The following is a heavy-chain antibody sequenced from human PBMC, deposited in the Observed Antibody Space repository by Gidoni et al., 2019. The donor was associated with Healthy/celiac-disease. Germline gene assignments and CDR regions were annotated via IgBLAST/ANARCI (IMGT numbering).Heavy chain of an antibody. Sequence: QVQLQESGPGLVKPSQTLSLTCTVSGGSISSGDYYWSWIRQPPGKGLEWIGYIYYSGSTYYNPSLKSRVTISVDTSKNQFSLKLSSVTAADTAVYYCARDRRYCSGGSCYSNWFDPWGQGTLVTVSS. CDR2: IYYSGST. D-gene: IGHD2-15*01. J-gene: IGHJ5*02. CDR3: ARDRRYCSGGSCYSNWFDP. V-gene: IGHV4-30-4*01. CDR1: GGSISSGDYY.